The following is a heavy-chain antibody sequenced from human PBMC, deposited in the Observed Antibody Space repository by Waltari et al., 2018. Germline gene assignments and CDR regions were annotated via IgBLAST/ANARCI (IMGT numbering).Heavy chain of an antibody. CDR2: ISSSRSYI. CDR1: GFTFSSYS. Sequence: EVQLVESGGGLVKPGGSLRLSCAASGFTFSSYSMNWVRQAPGKGLEGVSSISSSRSYIYYADSVKGRFTISRDNAKNSLYRQMNSLRAEDTAVYYCAAPSYGDYPGNWGQGTLVTVSS. J-gene: IGHJ4*02. D-gene: IGHD4-17*01. V-gene: IGHV3-21*01. CDR3: AAPSYGDYPGN.